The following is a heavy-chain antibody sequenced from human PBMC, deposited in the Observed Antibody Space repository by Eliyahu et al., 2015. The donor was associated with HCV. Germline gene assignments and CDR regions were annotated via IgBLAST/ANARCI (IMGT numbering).Heavy chain of an antibody. CDR1: GFTFSTYG. V-gene: IGHV3-23*01. CDR3: AKPLGDSGAYDY. Sequence: EVQLLESGGGLVQPGGSLRLSCAASGFTFSTYGLGWVRQAPGEGLEWVSSISDSGGVSTFYADSVKGRFTISRDNSKFTVYLQMNRLRAEDTAVYYCAKPLGDSGAYDYWGQGTLVTVSS. J-gene: IGHJ4*02. CDR2: ISDSGGVST. D-gene: IGHD2-15*01.